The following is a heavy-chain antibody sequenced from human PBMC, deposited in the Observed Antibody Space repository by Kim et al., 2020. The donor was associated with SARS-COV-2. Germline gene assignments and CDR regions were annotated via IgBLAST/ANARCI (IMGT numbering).Heavy chain of an antibody. V-gene: IGHV3-9*01. D-gene: IGHD2-2*01. CDR3: HSASDY. Sequence: WDRAKLAYVDSVKGRFTVSRDNAKNSLYLQMNNLRIEDTALYYCHSASDYWGQGTLVSVSS. CDR2: WDRAKL. J-gene: IGHJ4*02.